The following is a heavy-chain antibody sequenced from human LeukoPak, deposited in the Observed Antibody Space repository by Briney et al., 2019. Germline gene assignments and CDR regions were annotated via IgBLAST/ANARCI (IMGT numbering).Heavy chain of an antibody. J-gene: IGHJ6*03. Sequence: SQTLSLTCAVSGGSISSGAYYWSWIRQPPGKGLEWIGYIYYSGSTNYNPSLKSRVTISVDTSKSQFSLKLSSVTAADTAVYYCARSVEGYCSGGSCYSYYYYMDVWGKGTTVTVSS. D-gene: IGHD2-15*01. CDR3: ARSVEGYCSGGSCYSYYYYMDV. CDR2: IYYSGST. CDR1: GGSISSGAYY. V-gene: IGHV4-61*08.